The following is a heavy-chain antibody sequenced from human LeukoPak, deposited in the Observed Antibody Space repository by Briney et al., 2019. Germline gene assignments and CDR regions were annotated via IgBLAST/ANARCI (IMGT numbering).Heavy chain of an antibody. Sequence: ASVKVSCKASGYTFTSSDINWMRQATGQGLEWMGWMNPNSGNTGYAQKFQGRVTMTRNTSISTAYMELSSLRSEDTAVYYCARESGSGSYYDYWGQGTLVTVSS. J-gene: IGHJ4*02. D-gene: IGHD3-10*01. CDR1: GYTFTSSD. CDR3: ARESGSGSYYDY. CDR2: MNPNSGNT. V-gene: IGHV1-8*01.